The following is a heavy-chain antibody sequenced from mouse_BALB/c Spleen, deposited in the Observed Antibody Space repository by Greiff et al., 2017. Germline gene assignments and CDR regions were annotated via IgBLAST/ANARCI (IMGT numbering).Heavy chain of an antibody. CDR1: GYTFSSYW. V-gene: IGHV1-9*01. CDR3: ARKGTQAPWFAY. CDR2: ILPGSGST. Sequence: QVQLQQSGAELMKPGASVKISCKATGYTFSSYWIEWVKQRPGHGLEWIGEILPGSGSTNYNEKFKGKATFTADTSSNTAYMQLSSLTSEDSAVYYCARKGTQAPWFAYWGQGTLVTVSA. D-gene: IGHD3-2*02. J-gene: IGHJ3*01.